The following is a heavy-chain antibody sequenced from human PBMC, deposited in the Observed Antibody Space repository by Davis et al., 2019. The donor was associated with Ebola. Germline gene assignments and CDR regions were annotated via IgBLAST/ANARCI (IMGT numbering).Heavy chain of an antibody. CDR1: GFTFSSYW. D-gene: IGHD2-2*02. J-gene: IGHJ4*02. CDR3: AAGYRLDY. Sequence: GESLKISCAASGFTFSSYWMHWVRQAPGKGLEWVSYISSSSSYIYYADSVKGRFTITRDNAKNSLYLQVNSLRADDTAVYYCAAGYRLDYWGQGTLVTVSS. V-gene: IGHV3-21*04. CDR2: ISSSSSYI.